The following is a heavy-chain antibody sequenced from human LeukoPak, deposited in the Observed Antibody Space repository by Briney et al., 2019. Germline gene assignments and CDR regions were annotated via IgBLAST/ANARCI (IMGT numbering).Heavy chain of an antibody. CDR1: GFTVSSNY. CDR3: VRGADTGYSSDS. CDR2: ISSSGGST. Sequence: GGSLRLSCAASGFTVSSNYMSWVRQAPGKGLECVSAISSSGGSTYYADSVKGRFTISRDNSRNTLYLQMNSLRVEDTAVYYCVRGADTGYSSDSWGQGTLVTVSS. J-gene: IGHJ4*02. V-gene: IGHV3-53*01. D-gene: IGHD3-9*01.